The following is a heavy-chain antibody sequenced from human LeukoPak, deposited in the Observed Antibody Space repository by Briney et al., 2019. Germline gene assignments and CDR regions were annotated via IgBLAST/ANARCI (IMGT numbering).Heavy chain of an antibody. V-gene: IGHV4-4*07. Sequence: SDTLSLTCTVSDASMNNYYWSWIRQSPEKGLEWIGFVFSRGTTNYNPSFKSRLTMSIDTPKKQFSLRLSSVTAADTAVYFCARSWAAKWELPGQFDSWGQGRLVSVSS. CDR1: DASMNNYY. CDR2: VFSRGTT. D-gene: IGHD1-26*01. J-gene: IGHJ4*02. CDR3: ARSWAAKWELPGQFDS.